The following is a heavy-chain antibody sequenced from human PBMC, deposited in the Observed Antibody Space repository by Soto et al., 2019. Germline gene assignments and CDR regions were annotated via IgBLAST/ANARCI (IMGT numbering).Heavy chain of an antibody. D-gene: IGHD6-19*01. CDR1: GGTFSSYT. V-gene: IGHV1-69*02. Sequence: QVQLVQSGAEVKKPGSSVKVSCKASGGTFSSYTISWVRQAPGQGLEWMGRIIPILGIANYAQKFQGRVTITADKPTSTAYMELSSLRSEDTAVYYCARGRIAVAGTSDAFDIWGQGTMVTVSS. CDR3: ARGRIAVAGTSDAFDI. J-gene: IGHJ3*02. CDR2: IIPILGIA.